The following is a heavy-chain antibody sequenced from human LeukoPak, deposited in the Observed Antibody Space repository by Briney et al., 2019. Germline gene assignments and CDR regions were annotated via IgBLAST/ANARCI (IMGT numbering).Heavy chain of an antibody. Sequence: SETLSLTCAVYGGSFSGYYWSWMRQPPGKGLEWMGEINHSGSTNYNPSLTSRGTISGDTSKDQFSLRLSSVAAADTAVYYCAACRTGTVFDYWGQGTLVTVSS. J-gene: IGHJ4*02. CDR3: AACRTGTVFDY. V-gene: IGHV4-34*01. CDR2: INHSGST. D-gene: IGHD2-8*02. CDR1: GGSFSGYY.